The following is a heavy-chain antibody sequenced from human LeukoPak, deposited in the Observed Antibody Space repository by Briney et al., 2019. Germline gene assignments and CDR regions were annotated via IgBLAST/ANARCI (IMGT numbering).Heavy chain of an antibody. D-gene: IGHD6-19*01. Sequence: GASVKVSCKASGYTFTGYYMDWVRQAPGQGLEWMGWINPNSGGTNYAQKFQGRVTMTRDTSISTAYMELSRLRSDDTAVYYCARDQGSSGWCYDYWGQGTLVTVSS. V-gene: IGHV1-2*02. J-gene: IGHJ4*02. CDR1: GYTFTGYY. CDR2: INPNSGGT. CDR3: ARDQGSSGWCYDY.